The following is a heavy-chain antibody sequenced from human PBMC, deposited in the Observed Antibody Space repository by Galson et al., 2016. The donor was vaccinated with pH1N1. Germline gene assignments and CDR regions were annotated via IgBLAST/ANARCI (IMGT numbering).Heavy chain of an antibody. J-gene: IGHJ3*02. CDR3: GRNPAFVGGAIDI. V-gene: IGHV2-70*04. CDR2: IEWDDDK. CDR1: GFSLSTSGMR. D-gene: IGHD2-15*01. Sequence: PALVKPTQTLTLTCTFSGFSLSTSGMRVSWIRQPPGKALEWLARIEWDDDKFYSTSLMTRLSISKDTSKNQVVLTMTNMDPEDTATYYCGRNPAFVGGAIDIWGRGTLVTVSS.